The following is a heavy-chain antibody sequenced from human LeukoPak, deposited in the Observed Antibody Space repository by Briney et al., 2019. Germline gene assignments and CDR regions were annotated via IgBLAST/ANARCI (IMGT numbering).Heavy chain of an antibody. D-gene: IGHD5-18*01. CDR2: ISSSSSYI. V-gene: IGHV3-21*01. Sequence: PGGSLRLSCAASGFTFSSYSMNWVRQAPGKGLEWVSSISSSSSYIYYADSLKGRFTISRDSAENSLYLQMSSLRVEDTALYYCARGTRGFTYGLDYWGQGTLVTVSS. CDR3: ARGTRGFTYGLDY. CDR1: GFTFSSYS. J-gene: IGHJ4*02.